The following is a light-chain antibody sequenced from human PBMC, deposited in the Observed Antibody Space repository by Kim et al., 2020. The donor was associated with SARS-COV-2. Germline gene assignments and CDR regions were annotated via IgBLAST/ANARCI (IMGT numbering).Light chain of an antibody. J-gene: IGKJ2*01. V-gene: IGKV3-20*01. CDR3: QQWGSQPPYT. CDR2: GAS. Sequence: EIVLTQSPGTLSLSPGERATLSCRASQSVSSSYLAWYQQKPGQAPRLLIYGASSRATGIPDRFSGSGSGTDFTLTISRLEPEDFAVYYCQQWGSQPPYTFGQGTKLEI. CDR1: QSVSSSY.